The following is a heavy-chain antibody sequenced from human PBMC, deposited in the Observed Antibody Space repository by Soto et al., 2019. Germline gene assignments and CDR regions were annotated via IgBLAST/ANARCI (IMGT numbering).Heavy chain of an antibody. CDR1: GGSISSGGYS. D-gene: IGHD3-10*01. CDR2: IYHSGST. V-gene: IGHV4-30-2*01. J-gene: IGHJ4*02. Sequence: SETLSLTCAVSGGSISSGGYSWSWIRQPPGKGLEWIGYIYHSGSTYYNPSLKSRVTISVDRSKNQFSLKLSSVTAADTAVYYCASGLLWFGELVGIDYWGQGTLVTVSS. CDR3: ASGLLWFGELVGIDY.